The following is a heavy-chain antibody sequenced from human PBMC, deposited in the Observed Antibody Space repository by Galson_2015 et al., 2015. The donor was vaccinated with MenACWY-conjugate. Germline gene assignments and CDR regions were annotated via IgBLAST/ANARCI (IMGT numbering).Heavy chain of an antibody. CDR1: GFTFRQYA. Sequence: SLRLSCAVSGFTFRQYAMSWVRQAPGTGLEWVAIISDSGAATHYIDSVKDRFTISRDNSKNTLYLQMSRLRAEGAALYYCAKDVYMDVWGKGTTVSVSS. J-gene: IGHJ6*03. V-gene: IGHV3-23*01. CDR2: ISDSGAAT. CDR3: AKDVYMDV.